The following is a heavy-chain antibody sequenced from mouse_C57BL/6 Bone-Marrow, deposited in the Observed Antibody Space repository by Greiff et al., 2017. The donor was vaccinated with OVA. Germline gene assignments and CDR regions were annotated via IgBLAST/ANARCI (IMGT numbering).Heavy chain of an antibody. V-gene: IGHV1-18*01. CDR3: ARGHYYGSSYAMDY. J-gene: IGHJ4*01. Sequence: VQLQQSGPELVKPGASVKIPCKASGYTFTDYNMDWVKQSHGQSLEWIGDINPNNGGTIYNQKFKGKATLTVDKSSSTAYMELRSLTSEDTAVYYCARGHYYGSSYAMDYWGQGTSVTVSS. CDR1: GYTFTDYN. D-gene: IGHD1-1*01. CDR2: INPNNGGT.